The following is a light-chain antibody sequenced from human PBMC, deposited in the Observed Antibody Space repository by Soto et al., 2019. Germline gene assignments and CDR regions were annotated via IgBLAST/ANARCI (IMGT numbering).Light chain of an antibody. CDR3: QQYNSWT. CDR2: DAS. V-gene: IGKV3D-15*01. CDR1: QSVSNY. Sequence: PVERATLSCRASQSVSNYLAWYQQKPGQAPRLLIYDASNRATSIPARFSGSGSGTEFTLTISSLQPDDFATHYCQQYNSWTFGQGTKVDIK. J-gene: IGKJ1*01.